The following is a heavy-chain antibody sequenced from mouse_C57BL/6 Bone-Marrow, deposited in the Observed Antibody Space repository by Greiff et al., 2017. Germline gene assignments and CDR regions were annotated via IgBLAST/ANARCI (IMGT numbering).Heavy chain of an antibody. CDR2: INPYNGGT. V-gene: IGHV1-22*01. D-gene: IGHD2-12*01. Sequence: EVQLQQSGPELVKPGASVKMSCKASGYTFTDYNMHWVKQSHGKSLEWIGYINPYNGGTSYNQKFKGKATLTVNKSSSTAYLELRSLTSEDSAVYYCARQGALRPWLDYWGQGTLVTVSA. CDR1: GYTFTDYN. CDR3: ARQGALRPWLDY. J-gene: IGHJ3*01.